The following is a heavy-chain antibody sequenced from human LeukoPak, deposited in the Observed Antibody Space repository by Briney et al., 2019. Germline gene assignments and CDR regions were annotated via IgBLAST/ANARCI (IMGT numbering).Heavy chain of an antibody. Sequence: GGSLRLSCAASGFTFSSYWMSWVRQAPGKGLEWVANIKQDGSEKYYVDSVKGRFTISRDNAKNSLYLQMNSLRAEDTAVYYCAKARYYDYAERWGQGTPVTVSS. V-gene: IGHV3-7*01. CDR3: AKARYYDYAER. CDR1: GFTFSSYW. D-gene: IGHD3-16*01. J-gene: IGHJ4*02. CDR2: IKQDGSEK.